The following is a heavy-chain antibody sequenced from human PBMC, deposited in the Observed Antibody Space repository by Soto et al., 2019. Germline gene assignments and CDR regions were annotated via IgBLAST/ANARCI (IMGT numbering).Heavy chain of an antibody. D-gene: IGHD4-17*01. V-gene: IGHV3-33*01. Sequence: QVQLVESGGGVVQPGRSLRLSCAASGFTFSSYGMHWVRQAPGKGLEWVAVIWYDGSNKYYADSVKGRFTISRDNSKNTLYLQMNSLRAEDTAVYYCACGGGDYGDRNYYDYGMDVWGQGTTVTVSS. CDR3: ACGGGDYGDRNYYDYGMDV. CDR2: IWYDGSNK. CDR1: GFTFSSYG. J-gene: IGHJ6*02.